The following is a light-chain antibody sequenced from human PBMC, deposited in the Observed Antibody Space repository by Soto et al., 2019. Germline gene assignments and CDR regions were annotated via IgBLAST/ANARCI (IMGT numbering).Light chain of an antibody. Sequence: DIQMTQSPSSLSASVGDRVTIACQASHNIYNYLAWYQQKPGRLPKLLLFGASTLQSGVPARFSGSGSGTLFTLTINGLLPEDVATYYCQKYDRALFTFGPGTKVDIK. V-gene: IGKV1-27*01. J-gene: IGKJ3*01. CDR3: QKYDRALFT. CDR2: GAS. CDR1: HNIYNY.